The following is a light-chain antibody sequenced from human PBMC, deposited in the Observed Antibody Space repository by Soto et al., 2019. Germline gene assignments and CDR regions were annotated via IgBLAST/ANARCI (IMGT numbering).Light chain of an antibody. CDR2: GAS. CDR1: QSFSSSY. CDR3: QPYGGSSLYT. Sequence: EIVLTQSPGTLSLSPGERATLSCRASQSFSSSYLGWYQQTPGQAPRLLIYGASTRATGIPDRFSGSGSGTYFTLTISRLDPEDLAVYYCQPYGGSSLYTFGQGTKLEIK. V-gene: IGKV3-20*01. J-gene: IGKJ2*01.